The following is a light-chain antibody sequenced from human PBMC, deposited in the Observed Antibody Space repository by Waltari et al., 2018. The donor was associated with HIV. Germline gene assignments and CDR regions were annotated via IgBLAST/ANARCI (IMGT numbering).Light chain of an antibody. CDR2: DNR. V-gene: IGLV1-51*01. CDR3: GTWDSSLSAVV. CDR1: TANIGNSY. J-gene: IGLJ1*01. Sequence: QSVLTQPPSVSAAPGQKVTISCSGSTANIGNSYVSWYKRLPGTAPKLLIYDNRERPSGIPDRFSGSKSGTSATLGITGLQTGDEADYYCGTWDSSLSAVVFGTGTKVTVL.